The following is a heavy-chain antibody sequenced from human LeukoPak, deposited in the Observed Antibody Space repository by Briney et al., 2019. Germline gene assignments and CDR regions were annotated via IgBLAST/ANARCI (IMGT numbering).Heavy chain of an antibody. CDR3: ARRAGAYSHPYDY. J-gene: IGHJ4*02. Sequence: GGSLRLSCAASGFTFSDHYMDWVRQAPGKGLEWVGRTRNKANSYTTEYAASVKGRFTISRDDSKNTLYLQMNSLRAEDTAVYYCARRAGAYSHPYDYWGQGTLVTVSS. V-gene: IGHV3-72*01. D-gene: IGHD4/OR15-4a*01. CDR1: GFTFSDHY. CDR2: TRNKANSYTT.